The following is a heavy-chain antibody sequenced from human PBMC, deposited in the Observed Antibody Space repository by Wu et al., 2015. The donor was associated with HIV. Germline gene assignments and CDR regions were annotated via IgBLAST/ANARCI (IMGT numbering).Heavy chain of an antibody. J-gene: IGHJ6*03. V-gene: IGHV1-2*02. CDR2: INPNSGGS. Sequence: QVQLVQSGAEVKKPGASVKVSCKASGYTFTDNYIHWVRQAPGQGLEWMGWINPNSGGSKSPQKFQGRVTMTRDTSVSTVYLELTRLKFDDTAIYYCARAPDLLYYYYYMDVWGKGDHGHRLL. CDR1: GYTFTDNY. CDR3: ARAPDLLYYYYYMDV.